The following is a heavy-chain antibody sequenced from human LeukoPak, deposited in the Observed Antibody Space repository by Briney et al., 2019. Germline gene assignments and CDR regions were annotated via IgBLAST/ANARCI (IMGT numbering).Heavy chain of an antibody. V-gene: IGHV3-30*03. CDR3: ARDKGPIIAVAPFDY. CDR2: ISFDGNTK. D-gene: IGHD6-19*01. CDR1: GFSFRNYG. J-gene: IGHJ4*02. Sequence: GKSLRLSCAASGFSFRNYGMHWVRQAPGKGLEWVAIISFDGNTKDYADSVKGRFTISRDNSKNTLYLQMNSLRAEDSAVYYCARDKGPIIAVAPFDYWGQGTLVTVSS.